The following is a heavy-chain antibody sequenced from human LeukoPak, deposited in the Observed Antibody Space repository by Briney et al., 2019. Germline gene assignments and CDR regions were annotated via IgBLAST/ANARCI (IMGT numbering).Heavy chain of an antibody. J-gene: IGHJ4*02. CDR2: MYSSGTI. V-gene: IGHV4-61*01. D-gene: IGHD6-19*01. Sequence: SETLSLTCTVSGGSVSGSYYWNWIRQPPGQGLEWIGYMYSSGTINYNPSLKSRVTVSIDMSKNQFSLKLSSVTAADTAVYYCAREWYSSGWYFDYWGQGTLVTVSS. CDR3: AREWYSSGWYFDY. CDR1: GGSVSGSYY.